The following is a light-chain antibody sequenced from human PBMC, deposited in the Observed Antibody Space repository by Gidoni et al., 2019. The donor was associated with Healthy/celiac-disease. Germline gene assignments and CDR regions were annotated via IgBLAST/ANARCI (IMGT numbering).Light chain of an antibody. CDR1: QSVLYSSNNKNY. CDR3: QQYYSGWT. V-gene: IGKV4-1*01. J-gene: IGKJ1*01. CDR2: WAS. Sequence: DIVMTQSPDSLAVSLGERATINCKSSQSVLYSSNNKNYLAWYQQKPGQPPKLLIYWASTRESGVPDRFSGSGSGTDFTLTISSLQAEDVAVYYCQQYYSGWTFGQXTKVEIK.